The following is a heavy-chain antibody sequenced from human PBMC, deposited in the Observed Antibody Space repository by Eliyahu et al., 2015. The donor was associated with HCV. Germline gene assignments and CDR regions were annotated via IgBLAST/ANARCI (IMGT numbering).Heavy chain of an antibody. CDR2: VDSDGIIT. CDR1: GFTFRNYW. D-gene: IGHD6-25*01. J-gene: IGHJ6*02. V-gene: IGHV3-74*01. CDR3: ARAGPQRQDASLYYGLDV. Sequence: EVQLVESGGGLVQPGGSLRLSCAASGFTFRNYWMYWVRQAPGKGLVWVSRVDSDGIITTYADSVKGRFTISRDNAKNTLYLQMNGLRADDTAVYYCARAGPQRQDASLYYGLDVWGQGTTVTVSS.